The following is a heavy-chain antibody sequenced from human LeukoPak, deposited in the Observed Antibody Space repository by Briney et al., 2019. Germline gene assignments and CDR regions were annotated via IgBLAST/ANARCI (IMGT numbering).Heavy chain of an antibody. D-gene: IGHD2-15*01. CDR1: GFTFSSFV. V-gene: IGHV3-43*02. Sequence: GGSLRLSCSASGFTFSSFVMHWVRQAPGKGLEWVSLISGDGGSAYYSDSVKGRFTISRDNSKNYLYLQMNSLRTEDTALYYCAKDEGYCSGGSCYEHFDYWGQGTLVTVSS. CDR2: ISGDGGSA. J-gene: IGHJ4*02. CDR3: AKDEGYCSGGSCYEHFDY.